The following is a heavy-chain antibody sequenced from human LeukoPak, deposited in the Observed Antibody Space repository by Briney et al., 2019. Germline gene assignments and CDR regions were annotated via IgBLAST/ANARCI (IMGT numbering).Heavy chain of an antibody. CDR1: VFSLSSFA. V-gene: IGHV3-23*01. CDR3: TKDPNGDYVGAFDP. D-gene: IGHD4-17*01. CDR2: ITGGHSPT. Sequence: GGSLRLSCAASVFSLSSFAMTWVRQAPGKGLEWVSSITGGHSPTYNTDSVKGRFTISRHNSKNTLYLQIHSLRPDDRAVYYYTKDPNGDYVGAFDPWGQGTLVTVSS. J-gene: IGHJ5*02.